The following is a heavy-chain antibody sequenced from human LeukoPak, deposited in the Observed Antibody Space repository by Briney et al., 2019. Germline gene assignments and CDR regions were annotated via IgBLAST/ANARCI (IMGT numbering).Heavy chain of an antibody. CDR3: ARDVEGATGYFDY. D-gene: IGHD1-26*01. V-gene: IGHV1-2*02. CDR1: GYTFTGYY. Sequence: ASVKVSCKASGYTFTGYYMHWVRQAPGQGLEWMGWINPNSGGTNYAQKFQGRVTMTRDTSISTAYMELSRLRSDDTAVYYCARDVEGATGYFDYWGQGILVTVSS. J-gene: IGHJ4*02. CDR2: INPNSGGT.